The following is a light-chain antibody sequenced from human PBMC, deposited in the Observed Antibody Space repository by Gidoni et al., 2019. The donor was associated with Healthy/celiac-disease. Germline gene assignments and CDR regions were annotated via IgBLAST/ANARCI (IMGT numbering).Light chain of an antibody. Sequence: EIVLTQSPATLSLSPGERATLSCRASQSVSSYLAWYQQKPGQAPRLLIYDASNRATGIQARFSGSGSGTDFTLTISSLEPEDFAVYYCQQRSNWPLTLGGGTKVEIK. CDR1: QSVSSY. V-gene: IGKV3-11*01. CDR2: DAS. CDR3: QQRSNWPLT. J-gene: IGKJ4*01.